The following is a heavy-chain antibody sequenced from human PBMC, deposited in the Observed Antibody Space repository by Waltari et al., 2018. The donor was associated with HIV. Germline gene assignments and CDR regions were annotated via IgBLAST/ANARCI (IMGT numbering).Heavy chain of an antibody. CDR3: TRHLDRDSGSYNY. V-gene: IGHV3-73*01. D-gene: IGHD1-26*01. CDR1: GFTFSGSA. J-gene: IGHJ4*02. CDR2: IRSKANSYAT. Sequence: VQPGGSLKLSCAASGFTFSGSAMHWVRQASGKGLEWVGRIRSKANSYATAYAASVKGRFTISRDDSKNTAYLQMNSLKTEDTAVYYCTRHLDRDSGSYNYWGQGTLVTVSS.